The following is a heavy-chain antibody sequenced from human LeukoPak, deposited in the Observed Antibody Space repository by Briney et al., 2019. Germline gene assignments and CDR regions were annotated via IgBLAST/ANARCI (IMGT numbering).Heavy chain of an antibody. Sequence: ASVKVSCKASGYTFTSYDINWVRQATGQGLEWMGWMNPNSGNTGYAQKFQGRVTITRNTSISTAYMELSSLRSEDTAVYYCARATVTRYYDFWKPPNSYNWFDPWGQGTLVTVSS. CDR2: MNPNSGNT. V-gene: IGHV1-8*03. D-gene: IGHD3-3*01. J-gene: IGHJ5*02. CDR3: ARATVTRYYDFWKPPNSYNWFDP. CDR1: GYTFTSYD.